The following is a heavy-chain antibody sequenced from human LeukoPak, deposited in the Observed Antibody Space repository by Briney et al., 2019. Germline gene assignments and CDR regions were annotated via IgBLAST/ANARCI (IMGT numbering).Heavy chain of an antibody. J-gene: IGHJ4*02. CDR3: APGHEYGLLDY. V-gene: IGHV1-24*01. CDR2: FDPGMAET. CDR1: GYSLSELT. D-gene: IGHD4-17*01. Sequence: ASVKVCCKVSGYSLSELTMHWVRHAPGKGLEWMGGFDPGMAETIYAEKFQGRITMTEDTSTDTAYMELSSLRSEDTAVYYCAPGHEYGLLDYWGQGTLVTVSS.